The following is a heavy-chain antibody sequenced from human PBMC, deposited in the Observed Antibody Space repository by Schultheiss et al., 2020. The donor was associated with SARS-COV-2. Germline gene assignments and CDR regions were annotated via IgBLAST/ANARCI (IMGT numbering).Heavy chain of an antibody. J-gene: IGHJ3*02. V-gene: IGHV3-NL1*01. Sequence: GESLKISCAASGFTFSSYGMHWVRQAPGKGLEWVSSISGGGDTTYYADSVKGRFTISRDNSKTTLYLQMNSLRPEDTAVYYCARDMYTSSWFSAFDIWGQGTMVTVSS. D-gene: IGHD6-13*01. CDR3: ARDMYTSSWFSAFDI. CDR2: ISGGGDTT. CDR1: GFTFSSYG.